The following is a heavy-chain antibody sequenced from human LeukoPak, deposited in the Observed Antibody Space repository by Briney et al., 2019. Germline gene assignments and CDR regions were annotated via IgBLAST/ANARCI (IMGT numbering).Heavy chain of an antibody. J-gene: IGHJ6*03. D-gene: IGHD4-11*01. CDR3: ARYSYYYYYMDV. V-gene: IGHV4-34*01. CDR2: INHSGST. CDR1: GGSFSGYY. Sequence: SETLSLTCAVYGGSFSGYYWSWIRQPPGKGLEWIGEINHSGSTNYNPSLKSRVTISVDTSKNQFSLKLSSVTAADTAVYYCARYSYYYYYMDVWGKGTTVTVSS.